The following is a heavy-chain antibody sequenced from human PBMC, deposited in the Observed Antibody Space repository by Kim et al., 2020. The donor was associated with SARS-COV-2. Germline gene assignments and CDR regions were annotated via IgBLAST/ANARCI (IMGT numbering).Heavy chain of an antibody. J-gene: IGHJ3*02. D-gene: IGHD3-10*01. Sequence: GGSLRLSCAASGFTFSNAWMSWVRQAPGKGLEWVGRIKSKTDGGTTDYAAPVKGRFTISRDDSKNTLYLQMNSLKTEDTAVYYCTTDVLWFGEPNVDAFDIWGQGTMVTVSS. V-gene: IGHV3-15*01. CDR2: IKSKTDGGTT. CDR1: GFTFSNAW. CDR3: TTDVLWFGEPNVDAFDI.